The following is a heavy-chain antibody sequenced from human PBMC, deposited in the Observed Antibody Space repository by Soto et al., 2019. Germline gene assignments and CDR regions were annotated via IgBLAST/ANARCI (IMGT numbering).Heavy chain of an antibody. Sequence: GESLKISCKGSGYSFTSYWIGWVRQMPGKGLGWMGIIYPGDSDTRYSPSFQGQVTISADKSISTAYLQWSSLKASDTAMYYCARPHLTGTYALDIWGQGTMVTVSS. D-gene: IGHD1-20*01. CDR1: GYSFTSYW. V-gene: IGHV5-51*01. CDR2: IYPGDSDT. CDR3: ARPHLTGTYALDI. J-gene: IGHJ3*02.